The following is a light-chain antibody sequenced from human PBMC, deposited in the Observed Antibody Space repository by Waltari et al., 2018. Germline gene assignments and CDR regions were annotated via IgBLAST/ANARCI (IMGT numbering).Light chain of an antibody. V-gene: IGLV2-14*03. CDR3: SAYTSTGSLK. Sequence: QSALTQPASVSGSPGQSITISCTGTSDDIVAYSYVTWYHQRPGKVPKLIIYDLTERPSGVSNRFSGSKSGSTASLTVSGLQAEDEGLFYCSAYTSTGSLKFGGGTRVTVL. J-gene: IGLJ2*01. CDR1: SDDIVAYSY. CDR2: DLT.